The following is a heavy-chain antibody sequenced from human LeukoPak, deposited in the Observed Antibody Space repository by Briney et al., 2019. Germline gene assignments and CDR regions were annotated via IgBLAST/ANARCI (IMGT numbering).Heavy chain of an antibody. CDR3: ARARIAAAGRWGY. CDR1: GYTFTSYD. J-gene: IGHJ4*02. D-gene: IGHD6-13*01. V-gene: IGHV1-8*01. Sequence: ASVKVSCKASGYTFTSYDINWVRQATGQGLEWMGWMNPNSGNTGYAQKFQGRVTITRDTSASTAYMELSSLRSEDTAVYYCARARIAAAGRWGYWGQGTLVTVSS. CDR2: MNPNSGNT.